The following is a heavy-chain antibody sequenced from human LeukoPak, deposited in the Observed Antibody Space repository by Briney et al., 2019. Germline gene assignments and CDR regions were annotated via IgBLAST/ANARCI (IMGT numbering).Heavy chain of an antibody. Sequence: GGSLRLSCAASGFTFSSYWMSWVRQAPGKGLEWVANIKQDGSEKYYVDSVKGRFTISRDNSKNTLYLQVSSLRAEDTAVYYCAREVGQFDSWGQGTLVTVSS. CDR1: GFTFSSYW. D-gene: IGHD3-10*01. V-gene: IGHV3-7*03. J-gene: IGHJ4*02. CDR2: IKQDGSEK. CDR3: AREVGQFDS.